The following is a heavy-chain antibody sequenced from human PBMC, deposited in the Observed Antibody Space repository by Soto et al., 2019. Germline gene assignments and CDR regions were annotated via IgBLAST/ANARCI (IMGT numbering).Heavy chain of an antibody. V-gene: IGHV3-23*01. D-gene: IGHD6-6*01. CDR1: GFTFSSYA. J-gene: IGHJ4*02. CDR3: AKAVQYSSSFGY. Sequence: EVQLLESGGGLGQPGGSLRLSCAASGFTFSSYAMSWVRQAPGKGLEWVSAISGSGGSTYYADSVKGRFTISRDNSKNTLYLQMHSLRAEDTAVYYCAKAVQYSSSFGYWGQGTLVTVSS. CDR2: ISGSGGST.